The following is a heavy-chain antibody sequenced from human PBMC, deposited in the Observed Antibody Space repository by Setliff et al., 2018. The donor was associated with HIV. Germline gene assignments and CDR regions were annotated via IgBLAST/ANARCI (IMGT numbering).Heavy chain of an antibody. CDR3: AKDSPWKGFTYTHGYLEQ. Sequence: GGSLRLSCAASGFTFSDYYMSWIRQAPGKGLEWVSTISGSGSRTYYADSVKGRFTISRDNAKNHLYLEMSSLTDEDTAVYFCAKDSPWKGFTYTHGYLEQWGQGTPVTVSS. CDR1: GFTFSDYY. D-gene: IGHD3-16*01. V-gene: IGHV3-11*01. CDR2: ISGSGSRT. J-gene: IGHJ1*01.